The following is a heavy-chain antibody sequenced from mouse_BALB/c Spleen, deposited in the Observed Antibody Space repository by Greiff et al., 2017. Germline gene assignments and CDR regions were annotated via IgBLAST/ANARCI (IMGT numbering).Heavy chain of an antibody. V-gene: IGHV2-6-7*01. J-gene: IGHJ1*01. Sequence: VQRVESGPGLVAPSQSLSITCTVSGFSLTGYGVNWVRQPPGKGLEWLGMIWGDGSTDYNSALKSRLSISKDNSKSQVFLKMNSLQTDDTARYYCARERYYGSSYSWYFDVWGAGTTVTVSS. CDR2: IWGDGST. CDR1: GFSLTGYG. D-gene: IGHD1-1*01. CDR3: ARERYYGSSYSWYFDV.